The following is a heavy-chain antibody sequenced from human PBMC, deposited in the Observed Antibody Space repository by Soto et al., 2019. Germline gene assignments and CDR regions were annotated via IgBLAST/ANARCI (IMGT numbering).Heavy chain of an antibody. CDR3: ATSNWFDP. CDR1: GGSISSRGYY. Sequence: QLQLQESGPGLVKPSETLSLTCTVSGGSISSRGYYWGWIRQPPGKGLEWIGTIYYSGSTYYNPSRKSRVPISVDTSKNQFSLKLSSVTAADTAVYYCATSNWFDPWGQGTLVTVSS. J-gene: IGHJ5*02. CDR2: IYYSGST. V-gene: IGHV4-39*01.